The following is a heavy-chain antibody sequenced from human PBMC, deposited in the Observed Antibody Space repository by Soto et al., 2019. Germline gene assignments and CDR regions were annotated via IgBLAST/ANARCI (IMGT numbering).Heavy chain of an antibody. CDR2: IYYSGST. J-gene: IGHJ4*02. CDR3: ARLYGFSGFDY. V-gene: IGHV4-59*08. Sequence: QVQLQESGPGLVKPSETLSLTCTVSGGSISSYYWSWIRQPPGKGLEWIGYIYYSGSTNYNPSLKSRVAISVDTSKNQCSLKLSSVTAADTAVYYCARLYGFSGFDYWGQGTLVTVSS. CDR1: GGSISSYY. D-gene: IGHD6-25*01.